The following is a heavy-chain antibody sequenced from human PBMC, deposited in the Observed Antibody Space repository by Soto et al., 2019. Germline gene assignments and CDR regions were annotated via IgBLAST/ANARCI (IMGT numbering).Heavy chain of an antibody. CDR2: IYWGDDK. CDR3: AHTMAPRISDY. Sequence: QITLKESGPTLVKPTQTLTLTCTFSGFSLNTDGVGVGCIRQPPRKALEWLALIYWGDDKRYSPSLESRLTITKDTSKTQVVLTMTNMDPVDTATYYCAHTMAPRISDYWGQGTQVTVSS. V-gene: IGHV2-5*02. CDR1: GFSLNTDGVG. J-gene: IGHJ4*02.